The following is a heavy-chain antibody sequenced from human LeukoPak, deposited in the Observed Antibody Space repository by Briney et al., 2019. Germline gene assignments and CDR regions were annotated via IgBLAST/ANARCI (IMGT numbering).Heavy chain of an antibody. CDR3: ARVFGGYKTRGYMDV. Sequence: SETLSLTCAVYGGSFSGYYWSWIRQPPGKGLEWIGEINHRRSTNYNPSLTSRVTISVDTSKNQSSLKVSSVSARDRAVTYFARVFGGYKTRGYMDVWGKGTTVTVSS. CDR2: INHRRST. J-gene: IGHJ6*03. CDR1: GGSFSGYY. V-gene: IGHV4-34*01. D-gene: IGHD5-24*01.